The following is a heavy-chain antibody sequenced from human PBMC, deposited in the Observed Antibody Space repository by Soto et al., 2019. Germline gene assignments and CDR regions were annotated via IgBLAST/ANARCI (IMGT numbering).Heavy chain of an antibody. CDR1: GGTFSSYA. D-gene: IGHD1-26*01. Sequence: ASVKVSCKASGGTFSSYAISWVRQAPGQGLEWMGGIIPIFGTANYAQKFQGRVTITADKSTSTAYMELSSLRSEDTAVYYCARPRVGATTPYYYSGMDVWGQGTTVTVSS. V-gene: IGHV1-69*06. CDR2: IIPIFGTA. J-gene: IGHJ6*02. CDR3: ARPRVGATTPYYYSGMDV.